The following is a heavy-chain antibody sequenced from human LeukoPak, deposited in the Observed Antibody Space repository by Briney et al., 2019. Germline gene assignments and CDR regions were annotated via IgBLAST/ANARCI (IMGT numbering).Heavy chain of an antibody. Sequence: GGSLRLSCAASGFTLTNNGLAWVRQAPGKGLEWVSGTNTGDNTYHVDSVRGRFTISRDISKNTVYLQMNGLRVEDTAVYYCAKTRNGEWHSDLDHWGQGTLVTVSS. CDR2: TNTGDNT. CDR1: GFTLTNNG. J-gene: IGHJ4*02. V-gene: IGHV3-23*01. D-gene: IGHD1-1*01. CDR3: AKTRNGEWHSDLDH.